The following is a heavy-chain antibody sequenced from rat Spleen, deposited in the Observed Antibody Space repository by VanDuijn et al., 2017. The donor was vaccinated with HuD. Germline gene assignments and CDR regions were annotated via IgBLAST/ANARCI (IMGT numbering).Heavy chain of an antibody. CDR1: GFSFRDYA. D-gene: IGHD1-11*01. CDR2: IIYDGSDT. V-gene: IGHV5-17*01. CDR3: ATGGGYFDY. J-gene: IGHJ2*01. Sequence: EVQLVESGGGLVQPGRSLKLSCAASGFSFRDYAMAWVRQAPEKGLEWVAIIIYDGSDTYYRDSVKGRFTISRDNAKTTLYLQMDSLTSEDTATYYCATGGGYFDYWGQGVMVTVSS.